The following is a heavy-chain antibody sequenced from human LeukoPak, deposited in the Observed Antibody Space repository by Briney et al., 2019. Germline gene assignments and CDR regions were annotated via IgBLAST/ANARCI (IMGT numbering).Heavy chain of an antibody. D-gene: IGHD3-3*01. CDR3: ARGYDFWSGYYSYYFDY. V-gene: IGHV4-30-4*08. Sequence: PSETLSLTCTVSGGSISSGDHYWSWIRQPPGKGLECIGYIYYSGSTYYDPSLKSRVTISVDTSKNQFSLKLSSVTAADTAVYYCARGYDFWSGYYSYYFDYWGQGTLVTVSS. CDR2: IYYSGST. CDR1: GGSISSGDHY. J-gene: IGHJ4*02.